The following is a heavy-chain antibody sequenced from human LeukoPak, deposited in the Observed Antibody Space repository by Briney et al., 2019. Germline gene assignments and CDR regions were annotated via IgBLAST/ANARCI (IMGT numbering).Heavy chain of an antibody. Sequence: SETLSLTCTVSGGSISSYYWSWIRQPAGKGLEWIGRIYTSGSTNYNPSLKSRLTISLDTSKNHLSLKLTSVTAADTAIYYCARDNDDGDYVGWFDPWGQGTLVTVSS. V-gene: IGHV4-4*07. CDR1: GGSISSYY. CDR2: IYTSGST. D-gene: IGHD4-17*01. J-gene: IGHJ5*02. CDR3: ARDNDDGDYVGWFDP.